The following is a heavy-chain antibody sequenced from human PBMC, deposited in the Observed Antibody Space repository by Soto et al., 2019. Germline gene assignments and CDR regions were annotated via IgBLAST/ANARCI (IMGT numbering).Heavy chain of an antibody. V-gene: IGHV3-23*01. Sequence: GGSLRLSCAASGFTFSSYAMSWVRQAPGKGLEWVSAISGSGGSTYYADSVKGRFTISRDNSKNTLYLQMNSLRAEDTAVYYCAKSLYHSRRQFYGMDVWGQGTTVTVSS. D-gene: IGHD6-13*01. CDR1: GFTFSSYA. CDR3: AKSLYHSRRQFYGMDV. J-gene: IGHJ6*02. CDR2: ISGSGGST.